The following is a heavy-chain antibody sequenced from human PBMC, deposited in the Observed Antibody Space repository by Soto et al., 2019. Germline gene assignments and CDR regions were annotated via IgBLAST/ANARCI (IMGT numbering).Heavy chain of an antibody. CDR2: ISYDGSNR. CDR1: GFTFSTHG. Sequence: PGGSLRLSCAASGFTFSTHGMNWVRQAPGKGLEWVAVISYDGSNRYYADSVKGRFTISRDNSKNTLYLQMNSLRAEDTAVYYCAKETSGVPVYGLDVWGQGTTVTVSS. D-gene: IGHD3-10*01. V-gene: IGHV3-30*18. J-gene: IGHJ6*02. CDR3: AKETSGVPVYGLDV.